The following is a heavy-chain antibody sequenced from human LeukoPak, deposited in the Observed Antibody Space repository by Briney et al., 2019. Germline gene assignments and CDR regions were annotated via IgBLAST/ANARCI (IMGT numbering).Heavy chain of an antibody. D-gene: IGHD4-17*01. CDR2: IKQDGSEK. V-gene: IGHV3-7*01. CDR3: ARDEWTVTPDY. J-gene: IGHJ4*02. CDR1: GFSSSSYL. Sequence: PGGSLRLSCVPSGFSSSSYLMSWVRQAPGKGLEWVANIKQDGSEKYYVNSVKGRFTISRDNAKNSLYLQMNSLRAEDTAVYYCARDEWTVTPDYWGQGTLVTVSS.